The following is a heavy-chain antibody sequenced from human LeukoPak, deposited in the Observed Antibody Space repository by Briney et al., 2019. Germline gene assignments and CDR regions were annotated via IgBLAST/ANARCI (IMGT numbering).Heavy chain of an antibody. CDR1: GGTFSSYA. D-gene: IGHD6-13*01. CDR2: IIPIFGTA. V-gene: IGHV1-69*05. CDR3: AREGGTAGPVAAGFDY. Sequence: GASVKVSCKASGGTFSSYAISWVRQAPGRGLEWMGGIIPIFGTANYAQKFQGRVTITTDESTSTAYMELSSLRSEDTAVYYCAREGGTAGPVAAGFDYWGQGTLVTVSS. J-gene: IGHJ4*02.